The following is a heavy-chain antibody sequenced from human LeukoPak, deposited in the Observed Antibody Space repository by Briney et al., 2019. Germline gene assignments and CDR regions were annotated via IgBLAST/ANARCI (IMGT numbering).Heavy chain of an antibody. Sequence: SETLSLTCTVSGGSISSYYWSWIRQPPGKGLEWIGYIYYSGSTNYNPPLKSRVTISVDTSKNQFSLKLSSVTAADTAVYYCARELAARFDYWGQGTLVTVSS. J-gene: IGHJ4*02. CDR1: GGSISSYY. CDR2: IYYSGST. V-gene: IGHV4-59*01. D-gene: IGHD6-6*01. CDR3: ARELAARFDY.